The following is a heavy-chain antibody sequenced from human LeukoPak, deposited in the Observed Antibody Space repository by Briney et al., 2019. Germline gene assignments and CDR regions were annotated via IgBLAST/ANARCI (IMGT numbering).Heavy chain of an antibody. V-gene: IGHV3-30*02. CDR1: GFTFSSYG. CDR3: AKDQWLLVLDI. Sequence: GGSLRLSCAASGFTFSSYGMHWVRQAPGKGLEWVAFIRCDGSNKYYADSVKGRFTISRDNSKNTLYLQMNSLSAEDTAVYYFAKDQWLLVLDIGGGGTIVTVSS. CDR2: IRCDGSNK. J-gene: IGHJ3*02. D-gene: IGHD6-19*01.